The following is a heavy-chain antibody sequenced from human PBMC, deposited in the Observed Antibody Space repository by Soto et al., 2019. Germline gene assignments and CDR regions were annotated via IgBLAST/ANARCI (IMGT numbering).Heavy chain of an antibody. D-gene: IGHD3-22*01. V-gene: IGHV3-13*01. Sequence: DVQLVESGGGLIKPGGSLRLSCAGSGFTFSSFDIHWVRQAPGKGLEWVSGIGSLSDTFYAGSVQGRFTISRQNAKNSVYLQMNSLRAGDTAVYYCAREGGSYDSSGYLIRGAFDIWGQGTVVTVS. J-gene: IGHJ3*02. CDR3: AREGGSYDSSGYLIRGAFDI. CDR1: GFTFSSFD. CDR2: IGSLSDT.